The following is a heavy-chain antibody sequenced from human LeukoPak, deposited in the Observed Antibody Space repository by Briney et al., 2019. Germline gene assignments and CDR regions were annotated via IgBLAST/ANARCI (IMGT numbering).Heavy chain of an antibody. J-gene: IGHJ4*02. V-gene: IGHV4-34*01. CDR1: GFTFSSYS. CDR2: INHSGST. D-gene: IGHD3-3*01. CDR3: ARGRITIFGVVIGGYYFDY. Sequence: GSLRLSCAASGFTFSSYSMNWVRQPPGKGLEWIGEINHSGSTNYNPSLKSRVTISVDTSKNQFSLKLSSVTAADTAVYYCARGRITIFGVVIGGYYFDYWGQGTLVTVSS.